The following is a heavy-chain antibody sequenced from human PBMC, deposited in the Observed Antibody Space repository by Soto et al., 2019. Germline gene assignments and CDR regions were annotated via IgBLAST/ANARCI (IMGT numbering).Heavy chain of an antibody. J-gene: IGHJ6*02. CDR2: ISYHGTNK. Sequence: PGGSLRLSCAAPGFTFSSYAMHWVRQAPGKGLEWVAVISYHGTNKYYADSVKGRFTISRDNSKNTLYLQMNSLRAEDTAVYYCARGGGGYCSGGNCWDYSYYYGMDVWGQGTTVTVSS. CDR3: ARGGGGYCSGGNCWDYSYYYGMDV. D-gene: IGHD2-15*01. CDR1: GFTFSSYA. V-gene: IGHV3-30-3*01.